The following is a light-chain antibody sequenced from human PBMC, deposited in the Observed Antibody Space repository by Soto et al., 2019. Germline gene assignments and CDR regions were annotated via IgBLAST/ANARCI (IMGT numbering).Light chain of an antibody. Sequence: QSALTQPASVSGSPGQSITISCTGTSSDVGGYNYVSWYQQHPCKAPKLMIYEVSNRPSGVSNRFSGCKSGNTASLTISGLLAADEADYYCSTYTSSSTLYVFCSGTKVTVL. CDR3: STYTSSSTLYV. V-gene: IGLV2-14*01. CDR1: SSDVGGYNY. CDR2: EVS. J-gene: IGLJ1*01.